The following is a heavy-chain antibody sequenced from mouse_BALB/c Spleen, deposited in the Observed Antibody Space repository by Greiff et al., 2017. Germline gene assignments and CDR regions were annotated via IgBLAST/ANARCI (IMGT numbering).Heavy chain of an antibody. Sequence: EVKVEESGGGLVQPGGSMKLSCVASGFTFSSYWMSWVRQSPEKGLEWVAEIRLKSDNYATHYAESVKGKFTISRDDSKSRLYLQMNSLRAEDTGIYYCSYYRYDGDWYFDVWGAGTTVTVSS. CDR3: SYYRYDGDWYFDV. V-gene: IGHV6-3*01. CDR2: IRLKSDNYAT. D-gene: IGHD2-14*01. CDR1: GFTFSSYW. J-gene: IGHJ1*01.